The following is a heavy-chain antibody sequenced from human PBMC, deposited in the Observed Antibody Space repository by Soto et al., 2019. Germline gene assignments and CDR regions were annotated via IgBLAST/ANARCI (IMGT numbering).Heavy chain of an antibody. Sequence: ASVKVSCKASGYSFTNYHIHWVRQAPGQGLEWLGRINPKSGGTSTAQKFQGWVTVTRDRSISTVYMELTRLRPDDTAVYFCARGHSTDCSNGVCSFFYNHEMDVWGQGTTVTVSS. J-gene: IGHJ6*02. CDR2: INPKSGGT. CDR3: ARGHSTDCSNGVCSFFYNHEMDV. D-gene: IGHD2-8*01. CDR1: GYSFTNYH. V-gene: IGHV1-2*04.